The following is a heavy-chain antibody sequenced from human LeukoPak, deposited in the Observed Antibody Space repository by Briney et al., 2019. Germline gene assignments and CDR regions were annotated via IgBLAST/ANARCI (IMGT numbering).Heavy chain of an antibody. J-gene: IGHJ6*03. V-gene: IGHV4-39*01. CDR3: ATTTEGGYIGYFYYYYMDV. CDR2: IYYSGST. CDR1: GGSISSSSYY. Sequence: SETLSLTCTVSGGSISSSSYYWGWIRQPPGKGLEWIGSIYYSGSTYYNPSLKSRVTISVDTSKNQFSLKLSSVTAADTAVYYCATTTEGGYIGYFYYYYMDVWGKGTTVTISS. D-gene: IGHD5-18*01.